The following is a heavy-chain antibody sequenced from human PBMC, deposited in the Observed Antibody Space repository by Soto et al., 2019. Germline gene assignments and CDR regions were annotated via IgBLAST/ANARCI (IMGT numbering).Heavy chain of an antibody. Sequence: SETLSLTCGVSGYSISSGYYWAWIRQPPGMGLEWIGSMYHGVTSYYNPSLKSRVSISIDTSKNQFSLKLMSVTAADTAVYYCARDGGSYSGIDFWGQGTLVTVSS. CDR3: ARDGGSYSGIDF. CDR1: GYSISSGYY. CDR2: MYHGVTS. J-gene: IGHJ4*02. V-gene: IGHV4-38-2*02. D-gene: IGHD1-26*01.